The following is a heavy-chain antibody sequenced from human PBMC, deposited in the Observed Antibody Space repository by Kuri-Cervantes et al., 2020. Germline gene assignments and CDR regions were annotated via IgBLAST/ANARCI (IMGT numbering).Heavy chain of an antibody. D-gene: IGHD3-22*01. CDR2: ISSSSSTI. CDR1: GFTFSSYS. J-gene: IGHJ4*02. CDR3: ARALLNYQDSSGYYDY. V-gene: IGHV3-48*01. Sequence: LTCVASGFTFSSYSMNWVRQAPGKGLEWVSYISSSSSTIYYADSVKGRFTISRDNAKNSLYLQMNSLRAEDTAVYYCARALLNYQDSSGYYDYWGQGTLVTVSS.